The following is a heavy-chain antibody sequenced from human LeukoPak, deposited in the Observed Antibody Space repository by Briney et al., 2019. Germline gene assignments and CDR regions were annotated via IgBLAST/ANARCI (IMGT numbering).Heavy chain of an antibody. V-gene: IGHV3-23*01. D-gene: IGHD3-10*01. CDR1: GFTFSNYA. CDR2: ISDTGDST. J-gene: IGHJ4*02. Sequence: GGSLRLSCAASGFTFSNYAMTWVRQAPGKGREWGSVISDTGDSTYYADSVKGRFTIPRDNSENTFYLQMNSLRADETAVYYCTKTLLAGMGYYFDYWGQGTLVSVSS. CDR3: TKTLLAGMGYYFDY.